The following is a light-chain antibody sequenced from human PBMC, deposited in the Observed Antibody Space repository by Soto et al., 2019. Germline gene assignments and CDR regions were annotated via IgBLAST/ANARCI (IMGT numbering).Light chain of an antibody. CDR2: GAS. J-gene: IGKJ1*01. CDR3: QQDNKWRWT. CDR1: QSVRSN. V-gene: IGKV3-15*01. Sequence: EIVMTQSPATQSLSPGATATLSCSASQSVRSNLAWYQQKPGQAPRLLFYGASTRAPGIPARFSGSGSGTEFSHSISNLWSECFALYYCQQDNKWRWTGGQGNKVDIK.